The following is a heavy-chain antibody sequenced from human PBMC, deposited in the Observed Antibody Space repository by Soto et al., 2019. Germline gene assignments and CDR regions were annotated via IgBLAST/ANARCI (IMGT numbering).Heavy chain of an antibody. CDR3: ATDLGFSSPAARNYFDY. Sequence: QVQLVQSGAEVKKPGASVKVSCKVSGYTLTELSMHWVRQAPGRGLEWMGGFDPEDGETIYAQKFQGRVTMTEDTSTDTVYMDLSSLRSEDTAVYYCATDLGFSSPAARNYFDYWGQGTLVTVSS. CDR1: GYTLTELS. D-gene: IGHD2-2*01. V-gene: IGHV1-24*01. J-gene: IGHJ4*02. CDR2: FDPEDGET.